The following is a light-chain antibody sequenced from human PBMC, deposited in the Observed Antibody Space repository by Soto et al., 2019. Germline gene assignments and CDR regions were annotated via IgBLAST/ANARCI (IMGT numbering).Light chain of an antibody. CDR3: SSYAGINTLV. Sequence: QSALTQPPSASGSPGQSVTICCTGTSSAVGGHNYVSWYQQRPGKAPKLIIYEVTQRPSGVSDRFPGSKSGNTATLTVSGLQAENEADHHCSSYAGINTLVFRGGTKLTVL. CDR1: SSAVGGHNY. V-gene: IGLV2-8*01. CDR2: EVT. J-gene: IGLJ2*01.